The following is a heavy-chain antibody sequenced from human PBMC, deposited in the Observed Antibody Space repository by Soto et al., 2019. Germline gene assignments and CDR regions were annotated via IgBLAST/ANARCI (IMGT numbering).Heavy chain of an antibody. D-gene: IGHD6-25*01. Sequence: QVQLVQSGAEVKKPGSSVKVSCKASGGTFSSYAISWVRQAPGQGLEWMGGIIPIFGTANYAQKFQGRVTMTADKPTRTAYVEQRSLRSEDRAVYYCARDGGSGGSAHYKHCFDPWGQGTLVPVSS. V-gene: IGHV1-69*06. CDR1: GGTFSSYA. CDR2: IIPIFGTA. J-gene: IGHJ5*02. CDR3: ARDGGSGGSAHYKHCFDP.